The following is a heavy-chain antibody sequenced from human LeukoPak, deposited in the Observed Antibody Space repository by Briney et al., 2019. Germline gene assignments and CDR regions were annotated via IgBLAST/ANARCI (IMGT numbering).Heavy chain of an antibody. V-gene: IGHV3-7*01. CDR2: IKQDGSEK. CDR1: GFTFSSYW. Sequence: PGGSLRLSCAASGFTFSSYWMSWVRQAPGKGLEWVANIKQDGSEKYYVDSVKGRFTISRDNAKNSLYLQMNSLRAEDTAVYYCATPQSPFRGYSYGPGDYWGQGTLVAVSS. J-gene: IGHJ4*02. D-gene: IGHD5-18*01. CDR3: ATPQSPFRGYSYGPGDY.